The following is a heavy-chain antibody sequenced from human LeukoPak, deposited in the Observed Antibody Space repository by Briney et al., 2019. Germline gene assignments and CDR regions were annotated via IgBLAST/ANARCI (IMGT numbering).Heavy chain of an antibody. J-gene: IGHJ5*02. CDR1: GGSVSSGSYY. Sequence: SETLSLTCTVSGGSVSSGSYYWSWIRQSPGKGLEWIGYIYYNGSTNYNPSLKSRVTISVDTSKNQFSLRLSSVTAADTAVYYCARHSRIQLWLSNWFDLWGQGTLVTVSS. V-gene: IGHV4-61*01. CDR3: ARHSRIQLWLSNWFDL. D-gene: IGHD5-18*01. CDR2: IYYNGST.